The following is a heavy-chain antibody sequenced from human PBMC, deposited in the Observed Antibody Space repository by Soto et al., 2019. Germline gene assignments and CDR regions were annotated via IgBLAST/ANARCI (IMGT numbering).Heavy chain of an antibody. D-gene: IGHD3-22*01. V-gene: IGHV4-59*01. CDR2: IYYSGST. CDR1: GGSISSYY. J-gene: IGHJ4*02. CDR3: ARGAYDSSGYYGYYFDY. Sequence: PSETLSLTCTVSGGSISSYYWSWIRQPPGKGLEWIGYIYYSGSTNYNPSLKSRVTISVDTSKNQFSLKLSSVTAADTAVYYCARGAYDSSGYYGYYFDYWGQGTLVTVSS.